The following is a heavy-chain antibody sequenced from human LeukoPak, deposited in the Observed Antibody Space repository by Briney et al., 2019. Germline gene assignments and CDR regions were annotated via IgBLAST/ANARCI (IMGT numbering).Heavy chain of an antibody. CDR2: IIPIFGTA. J-gene: IGHJ6*03. CDR1: GGTFSSYA. D-gene: IGHD2-2*02. Sequence: SVKVSCKASGGTFSSYAISWVRQAPGQGLELMGGIIPIFGTANYAQKFQGRVTITTDESTSTAYMGLSSLRSEDTAVYYCATPIHNYYYFYMDVWGKGTTVTVSS. V-gene: IGHV1-69*05. CDR3: ATPIHNYYYFYMDV.